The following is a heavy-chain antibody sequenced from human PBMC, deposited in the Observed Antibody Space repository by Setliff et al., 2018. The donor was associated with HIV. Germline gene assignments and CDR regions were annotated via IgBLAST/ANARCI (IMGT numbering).Heavy chain of an antibody. CDR2: IYYSGDT. Sequence: LSLTCIVSGGSINSTSYYWGWIRQPPGQGLEWIGSIYYSGDTFYNTSLKTRITISVDTSKNHLSLKVSSLTAADTAVYYCATSSSWSTFDYWGQGTLVTSPQ. V-gene: IGHV4-39*07. CDR3: ATSSSWSTFDY. J-gene: IGHJ4*02. CDR1: GGSINSTSYY. D-gene: IGHD6-19*01.